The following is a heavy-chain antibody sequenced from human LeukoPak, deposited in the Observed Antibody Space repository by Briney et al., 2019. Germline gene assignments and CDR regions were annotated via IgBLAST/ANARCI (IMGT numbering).Heavy chain of an antibody. J-gene: IGHJ4*02. V-gene: IGHV3-9*01. D-gene: IGHD2-15*01. Sequence: GGSLRLSCAASGFTFDDYAMHWVRQAPGKDLEWVSGISWNSGSIGYADSVKGRFTISRDNAKNSLYLQMNSLRAEDTALYYCAKAAVSGGSSAYYFDYWGQGTLVTVSS. CDR2: ISWNSGSI. CDR3: AKAAVSGGSSAYYFDY. CDR1: GFTFDDYA.